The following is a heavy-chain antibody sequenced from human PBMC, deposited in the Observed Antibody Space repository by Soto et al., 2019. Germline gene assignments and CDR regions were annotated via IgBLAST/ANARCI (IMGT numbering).Heavy chain of an antibody. D-gene: IGHD6-19*01. Sequence: SXTLSLTCTVSGGSISSYYCSWILQPPGKGLEWIGYIYYSGRTNYNPSLKSRVTISVDTSKNQFSLKLSSVTAADTAVYYCARDKTGYSSGWYNWFDPWGQGTLVTVSS. J-gene: IGHJ5*02. CDR2: IYYSGRT. CDR3: ARDKTGYSSGWYNWFDP. CDR1: GGSISSYY. V-gene: IGHV4-59*01.